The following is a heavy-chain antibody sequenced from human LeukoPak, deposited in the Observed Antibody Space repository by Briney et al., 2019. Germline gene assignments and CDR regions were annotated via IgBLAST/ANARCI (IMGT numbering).Heavy chain of an antibody. CDR1: GFTFSSYG. CDR3: AKDMGYESYYFDY. Sequence: GGSLRLSCAASGFTFSSYGMHWVRQAPGKGLEWVAVIWYDGSNKYYADSVKGRFTISRDNSKNTLYLQMNSLRAEDTAVCYCAKDMGYESYYFDYWGQGTLVTVSS. V-gene: IGHV3-33*06. J-gene: IGHJ4*02. D-gene: IGHD5-12*01. CDR2: IWYDGSNK.